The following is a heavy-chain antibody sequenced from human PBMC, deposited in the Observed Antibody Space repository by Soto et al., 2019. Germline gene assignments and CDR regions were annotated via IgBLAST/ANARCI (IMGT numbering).Heavy chain of an antibody. V-gene: IGHV1-69*06. CDR2: IIPIFGTA. CDR3: ARGEGATIDPYYYYGMDV. Sequence: AVKVSCKASGGTFSSYAISWVRQAPGQGXEWMGGIIPIFGTANYAQKFQGRVTITADKSTSTAYMELSSLRSEDTAVYYCARGEGATIDPYYYYGMDVWGQGSTVTVSS. J-gene: IGHJ6*02. CDR1: GGTFSSYA. D-gene: IGHD1-26*01.